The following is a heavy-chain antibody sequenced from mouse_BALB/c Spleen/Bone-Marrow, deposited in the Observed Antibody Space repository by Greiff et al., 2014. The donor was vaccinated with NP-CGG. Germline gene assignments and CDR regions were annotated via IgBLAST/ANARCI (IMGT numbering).Heavy chain of an antibody. V-gene: IGHV1-7*01. CDR2: INPSTGYT. CDR1: GYTFTSYW. D-gene: IGHD2-4*01. J-gene: IGHJ3*01. Sequence: VQLVESGAELAKPGASVKMSCKASGYTFTSYWMHWVKQRPGQGLEWIGYINPSTGYTEYNQKFKDKATLTADKSSSTAYMQRSSLTSEAFAVYYCERSATMIFAYWGQGTLVTVSA. CDR3: ERSATMIFAY.